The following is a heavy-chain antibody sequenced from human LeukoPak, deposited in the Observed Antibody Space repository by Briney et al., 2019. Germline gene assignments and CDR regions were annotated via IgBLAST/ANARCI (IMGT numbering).Heavy chain of an antibody. CDR2: IYYSGST. D-gene: IGHD6-13*01. CDR1: GGSVSSGSYY. Sequence: PSETLSLTCTVSGGSVSSGSYYWSWIRQPPGKGLEWIGYIYYSGSTNYNPSLKSRVTISVDTSKNQFSLKLSSVTAADTAVYYCAREARGIAAAGTWDYYYGMDVWGQGTTVTVSS. V-gene: IGHV4-61*01. CDR3: AREARGIAAAGTWDYYYGMDV. J-gene: IGHJ6*02.